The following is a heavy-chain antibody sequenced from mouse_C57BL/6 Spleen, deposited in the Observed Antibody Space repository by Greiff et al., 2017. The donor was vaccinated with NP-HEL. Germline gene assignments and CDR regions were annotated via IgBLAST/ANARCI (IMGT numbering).Heavy chain of an antibody. V-gene: IGHV2-6*01. J-gene: IGHJ4*01. Sequence: VQLVESGPGLVAPSQSLSITCTVSGFSLTSYGVDWVRQSPGKGLEWLGVIWGVGSTNYNSALKSRLSISKDNSKSQVFLKMNSLQTDDTAMYYCARRAQARAMDYWGQGTSVTVSS. D-gene: IGHD3-2*02. CDR3: ARRAQARAMDY. CDR2: IWGVGST. CDR1: GFSLTSYG.